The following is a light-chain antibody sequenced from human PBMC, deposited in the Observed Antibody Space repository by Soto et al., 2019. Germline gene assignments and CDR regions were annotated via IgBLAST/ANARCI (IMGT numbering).Light chain of an antibody. Sequence: DIQMTQSPSSLPTSVGDRVTISCRANQTINSYLNWYQQKPGKAPRVLIYAASSLKSGVPSRFSGSASGTEFPLTIACRQPEGIATYYCQQSYKIPYTFGQGTRLDI. V-gene: IGKV1-39*01. CDR3: QQSYKIPYT. CDR1: QTINSY. CDR2: AAS. J-gene: IGKJ2*01.